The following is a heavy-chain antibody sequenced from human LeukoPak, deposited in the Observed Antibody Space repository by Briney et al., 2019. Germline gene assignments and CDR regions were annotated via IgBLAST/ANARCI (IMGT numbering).Heavy chain of an antibody. J-gene: IGHJ1*01. Sequence: PSETLSLTCAVYGGSFSGYNWSWIRQPPGKGLEWIGEINHSGSTNYNPSLKSRVTISVDTSENQFSLKLSSVTAADTAVYYCARGPYSSSWYSLEYFQHWGQGTLVTVSS. CDR1: GGSFSGYN. CDR3: ARGPYSSSWYSLEYFQH. D-gene: IGHD6-13*01. CDR2: INHSGST. V-gene: IGHV4-34*01.